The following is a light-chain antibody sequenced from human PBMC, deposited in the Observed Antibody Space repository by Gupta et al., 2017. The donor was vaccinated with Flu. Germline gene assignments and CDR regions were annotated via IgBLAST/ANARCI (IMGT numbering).Light chain of an antibody. CDR3: KQGVHWPYT. CDR2: RVS. V-gene: IGKV2-30*02. J-gene: IGKJ2*01. CDR1: QGLVHSDGNTY. Sequence: VTLGQPASISCRSSQGLVHSDGNTYWNWFHQRPGQPPRRLIYRVSNRDSGVPDRISGSGSGTDFTLKISGVEAEDVGIYYCKQGVHWPYTFGQGNKVEIK.